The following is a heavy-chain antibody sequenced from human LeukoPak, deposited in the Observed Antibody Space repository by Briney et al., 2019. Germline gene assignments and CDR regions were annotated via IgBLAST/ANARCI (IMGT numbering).Heavy chain of an antibody. CDR3: ARVRLLWFGEPGTVDY. V-gene: IGHV4-30-4*08. D-gene: IGHD3-10*01. Sequence: KPSETLSLTRTVSGGSISSGDYYWSWIRQPPGKGLEWIGYIYYSGSTYYNPSLKSRVTISVDTSKNQFSLKLSSVTAADTAVYYCARVRLLWFGEPGTVDYWGQGTLVTVSS. J-gene: IGHJ4*02. CDR2: IYYSGST. CDR1: GGSISSGDYY.